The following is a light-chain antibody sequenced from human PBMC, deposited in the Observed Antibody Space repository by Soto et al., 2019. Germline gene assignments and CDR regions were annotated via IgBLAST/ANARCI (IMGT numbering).Light chain of an antibody. Sequence: NFMLTQPHSVSESPGKTVTISCTRSGGSIASNYVQWYQQPPGSSPTTVIYEDNQRPSGVPDRFSGSIDSSSNSASLTISGLKTEDEADYYCQSYDSSTWVFGGGTKLTVL. J-gene: IGLJ3*02. CDR2: EDN. CDR1: GGSIASNY. V-gene: IGLV6-57*01. CDR3: QSYDSSTWV.